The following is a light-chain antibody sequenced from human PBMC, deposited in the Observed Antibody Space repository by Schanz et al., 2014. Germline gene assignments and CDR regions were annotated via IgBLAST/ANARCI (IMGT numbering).Light chain of an antibody. CDR2: DAS. Sequence: EIVMTQSPATLSVSLGERATLSRRTSLSVNPKLAWLQQKPGQAPRLLIYDASTRATGIPARFSGRGSGTEFTLTISSLQSEDFAVYFCHEYDNWPPGTFGQGTKVEF. V-gene: IGKV3D-15*01. CDR3: HEYDNWPPGT. CDR1: LSVNPK. J-gene: IGKJ1*01.